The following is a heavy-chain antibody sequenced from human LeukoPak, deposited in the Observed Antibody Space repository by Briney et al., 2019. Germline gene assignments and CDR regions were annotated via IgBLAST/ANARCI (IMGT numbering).Heavy chain of an antibody. V-gene: IGHV4-34*12. CDR3: ARECPGAGRLGC. J-gene: IGHJ4*02. D-gene: IGHD6-13*01. Sequence: SETLSLTCAVYGGSFSAYSYIWVRQPPGKGLEWIGEIVHTGSTNYNPSLKGRVTISVDTSKSQFSLKLSSVTAADTAVYYCARECPGAGRLGCWGQGTLVTVSS. CDR2: IVHTGST. CDR1: GGSFSAYS.